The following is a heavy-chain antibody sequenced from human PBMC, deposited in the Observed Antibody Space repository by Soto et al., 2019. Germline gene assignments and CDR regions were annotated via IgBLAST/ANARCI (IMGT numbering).Heavy chain of an antibody. CDR2: IYYSGST. D-gene: IGHD3-16*02. Sequence: SETLSLTCTVSGGSISSSSYYWGWIRQPPGKGLEWIGSIYYSGSTYYNPSLKSRVTISVDTSKNQFSLKLSSVTAADTAFYYCARTPMITFGGVIVSFDYWGQGTLVTVSS. CDR1: GGSISSSSYY. V-gene: IGHV4-39*01. CDR3: ARTPMITFGGVIVSFDY. J-gene: IGHJ4*02.